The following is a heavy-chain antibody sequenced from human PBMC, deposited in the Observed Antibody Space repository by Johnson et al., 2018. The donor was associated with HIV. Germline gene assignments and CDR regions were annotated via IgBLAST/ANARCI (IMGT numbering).Heavy chain of an antibody. Sequence: QVQLVESGGGVVQPGRSLRLSCAASGFTFSNYGMHWVRQAPGKGLEWVAVIWFDGNNKHYSDSVKGRFTISRDNSNNILYLQMNSLRAGDTAVYFCARGKDMAGTGAFDIWGQGTMVTVSS. D-gene: IGHD6-19*01. V-gene: IGHV3-33*01. CDR2: IWFDGNNK. CDR1: GFTFSNYG. J-gene: IGHJ3*02. CDR3: ARGKDMAGTGAFDI.